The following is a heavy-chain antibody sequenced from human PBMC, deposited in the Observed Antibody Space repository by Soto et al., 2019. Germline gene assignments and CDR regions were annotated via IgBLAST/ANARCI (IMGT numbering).Heavy chain of an antibody. CDR2: IIGSGDSA. D-gene: IGHD4-17*01. Sequence: GSLRLSCAASGFSFNSYSMSWVRQAPGKGLEWVAGIIGSGDSAYYADSVKGRFTISRDNSKNTLYLQMNSLRAGDTAIYYCAKDRGTTTVTFDAFQHWGQGTLVTAPQ. V-gene: IGHV3-23*01. CDR1: GFSFNSYS. J-gene: IGHJ1*01. CDR3: AKDRGTTTVTFDAFQH.